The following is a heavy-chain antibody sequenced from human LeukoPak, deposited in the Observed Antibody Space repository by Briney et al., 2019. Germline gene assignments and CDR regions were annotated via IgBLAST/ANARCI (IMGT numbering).Heavy chain of an antibody. V-gene: IGHV4-59*08. CDR1: GGSIRSYF. J-gene: IGHJ4*02. Sequence: SSETLSLTCTVSGGSIRSYFWSWIRQPPGKGLEWIGYVYYSGSTNYNPSLKSRVTISVDTSKKQFSLKLSSVTAADTAVYYCARRPDGTSHFDYWGQGTLVTASS. D-gene: IGHD6-6*01. CDR2: VYYSGST. CDR3: ARRPDGTSHFDY.